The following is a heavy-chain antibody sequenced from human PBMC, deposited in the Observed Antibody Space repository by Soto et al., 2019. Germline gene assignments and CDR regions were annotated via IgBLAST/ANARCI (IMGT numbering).Heavy chain of an antibody. CDR3: ARDRIVVVPAAIYRAYYYGMDV. D-gene: IGHD2-2*02. Sequence: ASVKVSCKASGYTFTGYYMHWVRQAPGQGLEWMGWINPNSGGTNYAQKFQGRVTMTRDTSISTAYMELSRLRSDNTAVYYCARDRIVVVPAAIYRAYYYGMDVWGQGTTVTVSS. J-gene: IGHJ6*02. V-gene: IGHV1-2*02. CDR1: GYTFTGYY. CDR2: INPNSGGT.